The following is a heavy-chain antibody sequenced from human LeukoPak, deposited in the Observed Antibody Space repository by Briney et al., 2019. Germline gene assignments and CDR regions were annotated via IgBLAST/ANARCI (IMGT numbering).Heavy chain of an antibody. CDR3: ARDQDYDILSGYYYFDY. V-gene: IGHV1-2*02. D-gene: IGHD3-9*01. CDR1: GYTFTGYY. J-gene: IGHJ4*02. Sequence: ASVKVSCKASGYTFTGYYMHWVRQAPGQGLEWMGWINPNSGGTNYAQKFQGRVTMTRDTSISTAYMELSRLRSDDTAVYYCARDQDYDILSGYYYFDYWGQGTLVTVSS. CDR2: INPNSGGT.